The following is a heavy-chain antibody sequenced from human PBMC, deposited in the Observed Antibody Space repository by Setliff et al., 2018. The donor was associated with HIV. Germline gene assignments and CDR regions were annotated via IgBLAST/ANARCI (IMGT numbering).Heavy chain of an antibody. CDR2: IYYSGTT. Sequence: SETLSLTCTVSGDSISSSTFYWGWIRQPPGKGLEWIGSIYYSGTTHYNPSLKSRVAISVDTSKNQFSLKLSPVTAADTAVYYCARPRLRGSGAFDIWGQGTMVTVSS. V-gene: IGHV4-39*01. CDR1: GDSISSSTFY. D-gene: IGHD2-21*01. J-gene: IGHJ3*02. CDR3: ARPRLRGSGAFDI.